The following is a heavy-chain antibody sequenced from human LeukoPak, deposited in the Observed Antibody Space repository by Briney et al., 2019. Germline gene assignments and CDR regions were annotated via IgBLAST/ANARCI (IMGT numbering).Heavy chain of an antibody. Sequence: GGSLRLSCAASGFTFSSYWMNWARQAPGKGLEWVASINHNGNVNYYVDSVKGRFTISRDNAKNSLYLQMSNLRAEDTAVYYCARDVGFGDYGRPDQNWFDPWGQGTLVTVSS. CDR2: INHNGNVN. D-gene: IGHD4-17*01. J-gene: IGHJ5*02. CDR1: GFTFSSYW. V-gene: IGHV3-7*03. CDR3: ARDVGFGDYGRPDQNWFDP.